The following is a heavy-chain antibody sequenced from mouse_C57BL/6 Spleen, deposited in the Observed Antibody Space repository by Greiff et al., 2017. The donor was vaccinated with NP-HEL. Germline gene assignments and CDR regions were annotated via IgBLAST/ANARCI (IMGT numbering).Heavy chain of an antibody. CDR1: GFTFSSYG. D-gene: IGHD1-3*01. Sequence: EVKLMESGGDLVKPGGSLKLSCAASGFTFSSYGMSWVRQTPDKRLEWVATISSGGSYTYYPDSVKGRVTISRDNAKNTLYLQMSSLKSEDTAMYYCARKGLKRYFDVWGTGTTVTVSS. CDR3: ARKGLKRYFDV. J-gene: IGHJ1*03. CDR2: ISSGGSYT. V-gene: IGHV5-6*01.